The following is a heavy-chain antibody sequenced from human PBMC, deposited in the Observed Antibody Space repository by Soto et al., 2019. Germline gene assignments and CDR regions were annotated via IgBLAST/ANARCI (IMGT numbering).Heavy chain of an antibody. CDR2: IKSKTDGGTT. D-gene: IGHD5-18*01. J-gene: IGHJ3*02. CDR1: SVSNAW. Sequence: SVSNAWMNWVRQAPGKGLEWVGRIKSKTDGGTTDYASPVKGRFTISRDDSKNTLYLQMNSLKTEDTAVYYCTTDSPKQLCLREAFDIWGQGTMVAVSS. V-gene: IGHV3-15*07. CDR3: TTDSPKQLCLREAFDI.